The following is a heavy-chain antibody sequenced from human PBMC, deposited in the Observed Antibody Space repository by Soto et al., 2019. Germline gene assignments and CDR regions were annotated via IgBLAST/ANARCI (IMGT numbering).Heavy chain of an antibody. D-gene: IGHD3-3*01. CDR2: IIPIFGTA. CDR1: GVTFSSYA. J-gene: IGHJ6*02. Sequence: VQLVQSGAEVKKPGSSVKVSCKASGVTFSSYAISWVRQAPGQGLEWMGGIIPIFGTANYAQKFQGRVTITADKSTSKAYREMSSLRSDDTAVYYCARGPARGYDFWSCYHCRERVNDYYGMDVWGQGTTVTVSS. CDR3: ARGPARGYDFWSCYHCRERVNDYYGMDV. V-gene: IGHV1-69*06.